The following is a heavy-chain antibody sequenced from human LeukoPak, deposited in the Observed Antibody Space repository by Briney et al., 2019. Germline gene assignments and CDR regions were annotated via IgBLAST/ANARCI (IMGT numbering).Heavy chain of an antibody. J-gene: IGHJ4*02. D-gene: IGHD1-26*01. V-gene: IGHV1-18*01. CDR2: ISAYNGNT. Sequence: ASVKVSCKASGGTFSSYAISWVRQAPGQGLEWMGWISAYNGNTNYAQKLQGRVTMTTDTSTSTAYMELRSLRSDDTAVYYCARTGATATDFDYWGQGTLVTVSS. CDR1: GGTFSSYA. CDR3: ARTGATATDFDY.